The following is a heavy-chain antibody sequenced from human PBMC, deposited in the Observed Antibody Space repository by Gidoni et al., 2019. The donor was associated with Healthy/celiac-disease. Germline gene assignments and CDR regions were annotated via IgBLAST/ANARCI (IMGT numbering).Heavy chain of an antibody. CDR3: ARGLDTDPGDYYYYYMDV. V-gene: IGHV1-69*01. J-gene: IGHJ6*03. Sequence: QVQLVQSGAEVKKPGSSVKVSCKASGVTFSSYAISWVRQAPGQGLEWMGGIIPIFGTANYAQKFQGRVTITADESTSTAYMELSSLRSEDTAVYYCARGLDTDPGDYYYYYMDVWGKGTTVTVSS. CDR2: IIPIFGTA. D-gene: IGHD5-18*01. CDR1: GVTFSSYA.